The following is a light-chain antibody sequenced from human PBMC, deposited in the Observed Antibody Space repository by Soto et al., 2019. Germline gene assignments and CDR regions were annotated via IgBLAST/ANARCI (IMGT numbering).Light chain of an antibody. V-gene: IGKV4-1*01. CDR2: WAS. CDR3: QQYYSPPLT. J-gene: IGKJ4*01. Sequence: DIVMTQSPDSLAVSLGERATFNCNSSQTILHNSNKKNYLAWYQQKPGQSPKLLLYWASTRASGVPDRFSGSGSGTVFTLTISSLQAEDVAGYYCQQYYSPPLTFGGGTKVEIK. CDR1: QTILHNSNKKNY.